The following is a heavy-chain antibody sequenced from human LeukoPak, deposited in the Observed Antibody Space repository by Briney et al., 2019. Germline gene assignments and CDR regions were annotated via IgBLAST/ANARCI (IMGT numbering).Heavy chain of an antibody. CDR3: ARGKTYYYGSGSYFDY. CDR1: GGSFSGYY. J-gene: IGHJ4*02. CDR2: INHSGST. V-gene: IGHV4-34*01. D-gene: IGHD3-10*01. Sequence: SETLSLTCAVYGGSFSGYYWSWIRQPPGKGLEWIGEINHSGSTSYNPSLKSRVTISVDTSKNQFSLKLSSVTAADTAVYYCARGKTYYYGSGSYFDYWGQGTLVTVSS.